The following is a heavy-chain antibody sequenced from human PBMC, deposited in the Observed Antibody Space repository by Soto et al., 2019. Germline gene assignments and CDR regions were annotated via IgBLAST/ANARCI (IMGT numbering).Heavy chain of an antibody. D-gene: IGHD6-19*01. J-gene: IGHJ3*02. CDR3: ARDRHPGIAVAGTDGYDAFDI. Sequence: EVQLVESGGGLVQPGGSLRLSYAASGFTFSSYWMSWVRQAPGKGLEWVANIKQDGSEKYYVDSVKGRFTISRDNAKNSLYLQMNSLRAEDTAVYYCARDRHPGIAVAGTDGYDAFDIWGQGTMVTVSS. CDR2: IKQDGSEK. V-gene: IGHV3-7*01. CDR1: GFTFSSYW.